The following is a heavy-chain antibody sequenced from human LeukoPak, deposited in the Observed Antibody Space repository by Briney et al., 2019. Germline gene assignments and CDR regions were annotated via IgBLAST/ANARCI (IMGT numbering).Heavy chain of an antibody. CDR3: ARGPYGGTYPRCFDR. Sequence: TGGSLRSSCAASGFPFSHYGMNWVRQAPGKGLEWISYISNSGSSIYNADAVKGRFTISRDNAKNSLYLQMNSLRAEDTAVYYCARGPYGGTYPRCFDRCGKVTLVTVSS. V-gene: IGHV3-48*03. D-gene: IGHD1-26*01. CDR2: ISNSGSSI. CDR1: GFPFSHYG. J-gene: IGHJ5*02.